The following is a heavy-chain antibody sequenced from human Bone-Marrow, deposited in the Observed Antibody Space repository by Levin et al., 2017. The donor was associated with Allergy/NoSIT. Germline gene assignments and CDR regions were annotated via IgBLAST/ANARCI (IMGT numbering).Heavy chain of an antibody. Sequence: GESLKISCKASGYTFTSYGISWVRQAPGQGLEWMGWISAYNGNTNYAQKLQGRVTMTTDTSTSTAYMELRSLRSDDTAVYYCARDGYVRKRKDGYNFAYWGQGTLVTVSS. CDR2: ISAYNGNT. CDR1: GYTFTSYG. CDR3: ARDGYVRKRKDGYNFAY. J-gene: IGHJ4*02. V-gene: IGHV1-18*01. D-gene: IGHD5-24*01.